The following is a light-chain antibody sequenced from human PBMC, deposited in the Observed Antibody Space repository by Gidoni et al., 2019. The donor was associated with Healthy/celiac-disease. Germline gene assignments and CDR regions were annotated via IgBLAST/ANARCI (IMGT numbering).Light chain of an antibody. CDR2: GKN. J-gene: IGLJ2*01. Sequence: SSERPQDPAVSVALGQTVGITCQGDSLRSYYASWYQQKPGQAPVLVIYGKNNRPSGIPDRFSGSSSGNTASLTITGAQAEDEADYYCNSRDSSGNHHVVFGGGTKLTVL. CDR3: NSRDSSGNHHVV. V-gene: IGLV3-19*01. CDR1: SLRSYY.